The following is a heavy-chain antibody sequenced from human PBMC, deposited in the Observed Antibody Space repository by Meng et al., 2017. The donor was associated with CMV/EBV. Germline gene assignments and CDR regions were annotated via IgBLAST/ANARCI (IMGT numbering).Heavy chain of an antibody. CDR1: GFTCSSYG. J-gene: IGHJ6*02. CDR2: IRYDGSNK. Sequence: GGSLSLSCAASGFTCSSYGMHWVRQAPGKGLEWVAFIRYDGSNKYYADSVKGRFTISRDNSKNTLYLQMNSLRAEDTAVYYCATWPYSSSYYYYGMDVWGQGTTVTVSS. D-gene: IGHD6-6*01. CDR3: ATWPYSSSYYYYGMDV. V-gene: IGHV3-30*02.